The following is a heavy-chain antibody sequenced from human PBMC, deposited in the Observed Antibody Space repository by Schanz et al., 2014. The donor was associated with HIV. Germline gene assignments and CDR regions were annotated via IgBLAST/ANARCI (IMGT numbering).Heavy chain of an antibody. D-gene: IGHD2-15*01. J-gene: IGHJ4*02. V-gene: IGHV3-23*01. CDR2: ISESGGRS. CDR3: AKVVRFAMVTAPYYFDS. CDR1: GFTFNNYA. Sequence: EVQLLDSGGGLVQPGGSLRLSCVVSGFTFNNYAMTWVRQAPGKGLEWVSSISESGGRSYYADSVNGRFTISRDNSKNTLYLQMTTLRTEDTAVYYCAKVVRFAMVTAPYYFDSWGQGTLVTVSS.